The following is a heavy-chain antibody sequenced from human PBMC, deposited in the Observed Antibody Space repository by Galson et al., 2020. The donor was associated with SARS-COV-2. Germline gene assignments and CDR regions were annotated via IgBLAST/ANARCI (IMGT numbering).Heavy chain of an antibody. Sequence: GESLKISCAASGFTFSNAWMSWVRQAPGKGLEWVGRIKSKTDGGTTDYAAPVKGRFTISRDDSKNTLYLQMNSLKTEDTAVYYCTAGSIAALLDAFDIWGQGTMVTVSS. V-gene: IGHV3-15*01. CDR1: GFTFSNAW. D-gene: IGHD6-6*01. J-gene: IGHJ3*02. CDR3: TAGSIAALLDAFDI. CDR2: IKSKTDGGTT.